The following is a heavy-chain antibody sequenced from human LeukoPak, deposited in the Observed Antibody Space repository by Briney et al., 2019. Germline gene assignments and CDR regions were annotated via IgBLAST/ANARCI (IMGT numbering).Heavy chain of an antibody. Sequence: PSETLSLTCTVSGGSISSGSYYWSWIRQPAGKGLEWIGRIYTSGSTNYNPSLKSRVTISVDTSKNQFSLKLRSVTAADTAVYFCAREGVSVTNFDYWGQGTLVTVSS. CDR3: AREGVSVTNFDY. CDR1: GGSISSGSYY. V-gene: IGHV4-61*02. D-gene: IGHD5/OR15-5a*01. J-gene: IGHJ4*02. CDR2: IYTSGST.